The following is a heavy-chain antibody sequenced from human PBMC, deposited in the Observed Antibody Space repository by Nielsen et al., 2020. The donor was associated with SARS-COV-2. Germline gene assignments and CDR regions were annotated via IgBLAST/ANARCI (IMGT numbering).Heavy chain of an antibody. CDR2: IFATGNT. Sequence: SETLSLTCTVPGGSISSGGYYWSWIRQPAGKGLEWIGRIFATGNTNYNPSLKSRLTISVDTSKNQFSLRRKFVTAADTAVYYCARAPDIVLLPNAIPIWGQGTMVPVSS. CDR1: GGSISSGGYY. D-gene: IGHD2-8*01. V-gene: IGHV4-61*02. CDR3: ARAPDIVLLPNAIPI. J-gene: IGHJ3*02.